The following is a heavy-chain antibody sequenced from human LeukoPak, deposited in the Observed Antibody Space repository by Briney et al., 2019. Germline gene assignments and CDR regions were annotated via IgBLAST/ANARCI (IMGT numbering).Heavy chain of an antibody. CDR2: ISGSGGST. Sequence: GGSLRLSCAASGFTFSSYTMSWVRQAPGKGLEWVSAISGSGGSTYYADSVKGRFSISRDNSKNTLYLQMDSLRGEDTAVYYCAKDFRIGYSAHFDYWGQGALVTVSS. D-gene: IGHD2-21*01. J-gene: IGHJ4*02. CDR1: GFTFSSYT. CDR3: AKDFRIGYSAHFDY. V-gene: IGHV3-23*01.